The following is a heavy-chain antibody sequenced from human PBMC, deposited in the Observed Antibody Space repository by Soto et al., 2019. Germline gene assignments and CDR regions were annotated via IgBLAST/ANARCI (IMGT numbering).Heavy chain of an antibody. V-gene: IGHV4-59*08. D-gene: IGHD3-9*01. J-gene: IGHJ3*02. CDR2: IYFSGST. CDR3: ARGPTYYDILTGYYNAFDI. CDR1: GGSISSYY. Sequence: SETLSLTCTVSGGSISSYYWSWIRQPPGKGLEWIGYIYFSGSTNYNPSLKSRVTISVDTSKNQFSLKLNSMTAADTAVYYCARGPTYYDILTGYYNAFDIWGQGTMVTVSS.